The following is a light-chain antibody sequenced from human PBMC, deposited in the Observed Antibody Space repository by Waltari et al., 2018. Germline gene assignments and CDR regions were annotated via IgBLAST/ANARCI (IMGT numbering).Light chain of an antibody. J-gene: IGKJ5*01. V-gene: IGKV3-15*01. CDR2: AAS. CDR1: RSVNIN. Sequence: LVMTQSPSTLSVSPGESVTLSCRAGRSVNINVAWYQQKPGQAPRLLSHAASSEATGVPARFRAGGSGTDFTLTISSLQSEDSAVYYCQQYNYWPISFGQGTRLEIK. CDR3: QQYNYWPIS.